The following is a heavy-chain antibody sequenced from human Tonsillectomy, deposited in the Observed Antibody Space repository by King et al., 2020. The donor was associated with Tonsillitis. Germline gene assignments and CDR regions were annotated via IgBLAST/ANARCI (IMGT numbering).Heavy chain of an antibody. Sequence: VQLVQSGAEVKKPGASVKVSCKASGYTFTSYDINWVRQATGQGLEWMGWMNPNSGNTGYAQKFQGRVTMTRNTSISTAYMELSSLRPEDTAVYYCARGEVGSSSWYYYYYGMDVWGQGTTVTVSS. CDR2: MNPNSGNT. CDR1: GYTFTSYD. CDR3: ARGEVGSSSWYYYYYGMDV. V-gene: IGHV1-8*01. D-gene: IGHD6-13*01. J-gene: IGHJ6*02.